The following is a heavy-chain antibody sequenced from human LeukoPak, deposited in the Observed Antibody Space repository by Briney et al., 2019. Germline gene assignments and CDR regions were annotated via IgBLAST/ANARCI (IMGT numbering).Heavy chain of an antibody. J-gene: IGHJ6*02. CDR3: AKDMGEYCSSTSCYSLDYYYYGMDV. CDR1: GFTFSSYA. Sequence: PGGSLRLSCAASGFTFSSYAMHWVRQAPGKGLEYVSAISSNGGSTYYADSVKGRFTISRDNSKNTLYLQMNSLRAEDTAVYYCAKDMGEYCSSTSCYSLDYYYYGMDVWGQGTTVTVSS. D-gene: IGHD2-2*02. V-gene: IGHV3-64*04. CDR2: ISSNGGST.